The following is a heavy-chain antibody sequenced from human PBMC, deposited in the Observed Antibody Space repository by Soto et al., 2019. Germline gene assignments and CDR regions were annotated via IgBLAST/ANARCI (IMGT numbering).Heavy chain of an antibody. J-gene: IGHJ4*02. CDR2: IIPIFGTA. D-gene: IGHD3-22*01. Sequence: SVKVSCKASGGTFSSYAISWVRQAPGQGLELMGGIIPIFGTANYAQKFQGRVTITADESTSTAYMELSSLRSEDTAVYYCARDRVTYYYDSSGYQALGYWGQGTLVTVYS. CDR1: GGTFSSYA. CDR3: ARDRVTYYYDSSGYQALGY. V-gene: IGHV1-69*13.